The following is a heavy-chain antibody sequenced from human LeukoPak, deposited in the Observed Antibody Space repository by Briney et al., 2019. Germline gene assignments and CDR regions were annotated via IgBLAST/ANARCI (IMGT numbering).Heavy chain of an antibody. CDR3: AKTGYYDFWSYWYFDL. CDR2: ISWNSGSI. D-gene: IGHD3-3*01. CDR1: GFTFDDYA. Sequence: LSGGSLRLSCAASGFTFDDYAMPWVRQAPGKGLEWVSGISWNSGSIGYADSVKGRFTISRDNAKNSLYLQMNSLRAEDTALYYCAKTGYYDFWSYWYFDLWGRGTLVTVSS. V-gene: IGHV3-9*01. J-gene: IGHJ2*01.